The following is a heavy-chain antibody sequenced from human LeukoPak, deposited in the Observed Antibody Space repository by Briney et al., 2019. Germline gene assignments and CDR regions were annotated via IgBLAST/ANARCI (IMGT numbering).Heavy chain of an antibody. V-gene: IGHV3-30-3*01. CDR1: GFTFSSYA. J-gene: IGHJ4*02. CDR2: ISYDGSNK. CDR3: AKGAEWEPRPDYFDY. D-gene: IGHD1-26*01. Sequence: GGSLRLSCAASGFTFSSYAMHWVRQAPAKGLEWVAVISYDGSNKYYADSVKGRFTISRDNSKNTLYLQMNSLRAEDTAVYYCAKGAEWEPRPDYFDYWGQGTLVTVSS.